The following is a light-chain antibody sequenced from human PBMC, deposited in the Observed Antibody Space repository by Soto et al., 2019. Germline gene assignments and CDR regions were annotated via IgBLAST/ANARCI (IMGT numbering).Light chain of an antibody. J-gene: IGKJ5*01. CDR1: QSVSSY. CDR3: QHRMNWPLT. CDR2: DAS. Sequence: EIVLKQSPATLSLSPRERDTLSCRASQSVSSYLAWYQQKPGQAPRLLIYDASNRATGIPARFSGSGSGTDFTLTLSSLEPEDFAVYYCQHRMNWPLTFGQGTRLAIK. V-gene: IGKV3-11*01.